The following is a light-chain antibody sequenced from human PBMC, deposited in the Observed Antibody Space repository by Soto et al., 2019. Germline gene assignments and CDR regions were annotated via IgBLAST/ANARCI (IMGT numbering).Light chain of an antibody. Sequence: QSALTQPASVSGSPGQSITISCTGTSSDVGSYNLVSWYQQHPGKAPKLMIYEGSNRPSGVSNRFSGSKSGNTASLTISGLRCGEGEDYYCCKLGGRSTGGLGGGT. J-gene: IGLJ3*02. V-gene: IGLV2-23*01. CDR3: CKLGGRSTGG. CDR2: EGS. CDR1: SSDVGSYNL.